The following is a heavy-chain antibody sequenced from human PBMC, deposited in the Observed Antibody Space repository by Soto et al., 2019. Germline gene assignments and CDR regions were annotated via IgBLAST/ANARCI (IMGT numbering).Heavy chain of an antibody. CDR2: IIWDGGST. D-gene: IGHD4-4*01. CDR3: AKVIVQDYSKSYYGIDV. Sequence: PGGSLRLSCAASGFTFDDYTMHWVRQAPGKGLEWVSLIIWDGGSTYYADSVKGRFTISRDNSKHSLYLQMNSLRTEDTALYYCAKVIVQDYSKSYYGIDVWGQGTTVTVS. V-gene: IGHV3-43*01. CDR1: GFTFDDYT. J-gene: IGHJ6*02.